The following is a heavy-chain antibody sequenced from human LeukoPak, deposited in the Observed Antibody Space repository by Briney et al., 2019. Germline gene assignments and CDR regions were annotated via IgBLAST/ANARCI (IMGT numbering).Heavy chain of an antibody. Sequence: GRSLRLSCAASGFTFDDYAMHWVRQAPGKGLEWVSGISWNSGSIGYADSVKGRFTISRDSAKNSLYLQMNSLRAEDTALYYCASLLAAFDIWGQGTMVTVSS. CDR2: ISWNSGSI. J-gene: IGHJ3*02. V-gene: IGHV3-9*01. CDR3: ASLLAAFDI. CDR1: GFTFDDYA.